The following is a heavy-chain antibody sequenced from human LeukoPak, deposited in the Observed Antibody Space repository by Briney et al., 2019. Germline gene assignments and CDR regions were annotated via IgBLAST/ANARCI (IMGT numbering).Heavy chain of an antibody. J-gene: IGHJ4*02. CDR2: ISSSSSYI. V-gene: IGHV3-21*05. D-gene: IGHD6-13*01. CDR3: ARVAGSWYAWGFDY. CDR1: GFTFSNFA. Sequence: GGSLRLSCVVSGFTFSNFAMTWVRQASGKGLEWVSCISSSSSYIYYADSVKGRFTISRDNAKNSLYLQMNSLRAEDTAVYYCARVAGSWYAWGFDYWGQGTLVTVSS.